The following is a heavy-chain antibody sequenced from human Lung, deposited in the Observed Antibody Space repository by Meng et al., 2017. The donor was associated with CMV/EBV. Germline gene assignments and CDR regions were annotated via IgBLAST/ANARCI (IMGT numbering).Heavy chain of an antibody. D-gene: IGHD3-22*01. Sequence: ESXKISXAASGFTVSSNYMSWVRQAPGKGLEWVSVIYSGGSTYYADSVKGRFTISRDNFKNTLYLQMNSLRAEDTAVYYCARHNTYYYDAFLGTFDIWGQGXMVTVSS. J-gene: IGHJ3*02. V-gene: IGHV3-53*01. CDR2: IYSGGST. CDR3: ARHNTYYYDAFLGTFDI. CDR1: GFTVSSNY.